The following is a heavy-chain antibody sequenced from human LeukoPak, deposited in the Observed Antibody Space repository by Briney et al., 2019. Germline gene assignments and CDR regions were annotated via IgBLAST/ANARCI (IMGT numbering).Heavy chain of an antibody. J-gene: IGHJ4*02. CDR1: GFPFSSYA. CDR2: ISGSGGST. Sequence: GSLRLSCAASGFPFSSYAMSWVRQAPGKGLEWVSAISGSGGSTYYADSVKGRFTISRGNSKNTLYLQMNSLRAEDTAVYYCAKGEIGWPFDYWGQGTLVTVSS. V-gene: IGHV3-23*01. CDR3: AKGEIGWPFDY. D-gene: IGHD6-19*01.